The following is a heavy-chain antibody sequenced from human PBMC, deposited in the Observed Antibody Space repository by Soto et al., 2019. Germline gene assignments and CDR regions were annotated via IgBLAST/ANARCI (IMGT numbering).Heavy chain of an antibody. D-gene: IGHD6-19*01. CDR3: ARGVAVAGTEWFDP. Sequence: SVKVSCKASCYTFTSYGISWLREAPGQGLECMGWISAYNGNTNYAQKLQGRVTMTTDTSTSTAYMELRSLRSDDTAVYYCARGVAVAGTEWFDPWGQGTLVTVAS. CDR2: ISAYNGNT. CDR1: CYTFTSYG. J-gene: IGHJ5*02. V-gene: IGHV1-18*01.